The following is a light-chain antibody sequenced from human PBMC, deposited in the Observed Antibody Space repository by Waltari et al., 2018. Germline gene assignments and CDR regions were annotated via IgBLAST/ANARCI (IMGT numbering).Light chain of an antibody. Sequence: EIVMTQSPVTLSVSPGERATLSCRASQSVSSNLAWYQQKPGQAPRLLIYGASTRATGIPARFSGSGSGTEFTLTISSLQSEDFAVYYCQQYNNWPRTFGQGTKVEIK. CDR2: GAS. V-gene: IGKV3-15*01. CDR1: QSVSSN. CDR3: QQYNNWPRT. J-gene: IGKJ1*01.